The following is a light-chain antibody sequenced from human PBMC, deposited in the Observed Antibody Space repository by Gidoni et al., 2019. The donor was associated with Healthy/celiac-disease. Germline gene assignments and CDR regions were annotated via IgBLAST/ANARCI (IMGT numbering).Light chain of an antibody. CDR1: QSLLHSNGYNY. Sequence: DIVMNQSPLSLRVTPGAPASISCRSSQSLLHSNGYNYLDWYLQKPGQSPQLLSSLGSIRASWVPDRFSGSVSGTDFTLNISRVEADDVVVYYCMQALQTPRTFGQXTKLGIK. J-gene: IGKJ2*01. CDR3: MQALQTPRT. CDR2: LGS. V-gene: IGKV2-28*01.